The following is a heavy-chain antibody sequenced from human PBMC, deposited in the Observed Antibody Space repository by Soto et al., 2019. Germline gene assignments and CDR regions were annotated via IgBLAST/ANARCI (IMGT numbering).Heavy chain of an antibody. D-gene: IGHD6-6*01. CDR3: TTEYNSRQDLNH. CDR1: GFTFSTLS. Sequence: EVQLVESGGGLVEPGGSLGLPCATSGFTFSTLSMNWVRQAPGKGLEWVSSISATGTYTFYADSLKGRFTISRDNARNSLFLQMNSLRVEDTALYYCTTEYNSRQDLNHWGQGALVTVSS. CDR2: ISATGTYT. V-gene: IGHV3-21*01. J-gene: IGHJ5*02.